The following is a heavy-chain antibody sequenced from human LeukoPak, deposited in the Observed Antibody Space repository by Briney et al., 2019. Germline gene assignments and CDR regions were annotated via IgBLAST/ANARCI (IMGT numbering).Heavy chain of an antibody. CDR3: AKDPVGDYVTFFDY. D-gene: IGHD4-17*01. CDR2: ISGSGGST. CDR1: GFTFSSYA. V-gene: IGHV3-23*01. J-gene: IGHJ4*02. Sequence: GGSLRLSCAASGFTFSSYAMSWVRQAPGKGLEWVSAISGSGGSTYYADSVKGRFTISRDNSKNTLYLQMNSPRAEDTAVYYCAKDPVGDYVTFFDYWGQGTLVTVSS.